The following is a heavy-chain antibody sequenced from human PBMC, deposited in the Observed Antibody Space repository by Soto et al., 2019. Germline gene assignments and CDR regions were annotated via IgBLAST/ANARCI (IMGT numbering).Heavy chain of an antibody. D-gene: IGHD1-26*01. Sequence: EVQLVESGGGLVQPGRSLRLSCAASGFTFDDYAMQWVRQAPGKGLEWVSCISWNSGRIGYADSVKGRFTISRDNAKNSLYSQMTSLRPEATALYFWAKSGGISDVWGQGTTVTVSS. V-gene: IGHV3-9*01. CDR3: AKSGGISDV. J-gene: IGHJ6*02. CDR1: GFTFDDYA. CDR2: ISWNSGRI.